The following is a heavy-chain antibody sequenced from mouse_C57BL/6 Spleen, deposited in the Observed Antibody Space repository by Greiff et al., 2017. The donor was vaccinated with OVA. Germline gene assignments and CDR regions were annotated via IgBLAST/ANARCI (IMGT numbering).Heavy chain of an antibody. J-gene: IGHJ3*01. D-gene: IGHD1-1*01. CDR2: ISGGGGNT. CDR3: ARHDYGSSWGFAY. Sequence: EVMLVESGGGLVKPGGSLKLSCAASGFTFSSYTMSWVCQTPEKRLEWVATISGGGGNTYYPDSVKGRFTISRDNAKNTLYLQMSSLRSEDTALYYCARHDYGSSWGFAYWGQGTLVTVSA. V-gene: IGHV5-9*01. CDR1: GFTFSSYT.